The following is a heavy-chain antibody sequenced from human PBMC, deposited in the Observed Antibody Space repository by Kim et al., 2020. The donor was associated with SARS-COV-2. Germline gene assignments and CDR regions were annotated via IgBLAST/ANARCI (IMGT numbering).Heavy chain of an antibody. J-gene: IGHJ6*02. D-gene: IGHD5-18*01. V-gene: IGHV3-13*01. CDR1: GFTFSSYD. CDR3: ARGWIQLWSRDYGMDV. Sequence: GGSLRLSCAASGFTFSSYDMHWVRQATGKGLEWVSAIGTAGDTYYPGSVKGRFTISRENAKNSLYLQMNSLRAGDTAVYYCARGWIQLWSRDYGMDVWGQGTTVTVSS. CDR2: IGTAGDT.